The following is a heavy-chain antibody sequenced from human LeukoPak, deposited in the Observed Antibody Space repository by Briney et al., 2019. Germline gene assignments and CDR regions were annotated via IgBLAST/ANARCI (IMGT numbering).Heavy chain of an antibody. V-gene: IGHV1-2*02. CDR3: AGLTTATTYLDY. D-gene: IGHD4-17*01. CDR1: GYDFNAYH. CDR2: INPNTGGT. Sequence: ASVKVSCKASGYDFNAYHMHWVRQAPGQGLEWMGWINPNTGGTNYAQKFQGRVTVTRDTSINTAYMELSGLTSDDTAMYYCAGLTTATTYLDYWGQGTLVTVS. J-gene: IGHJ4*02.